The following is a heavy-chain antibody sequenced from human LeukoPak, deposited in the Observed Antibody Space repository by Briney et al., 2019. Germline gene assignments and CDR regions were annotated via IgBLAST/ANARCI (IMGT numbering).Heavy chain of an antibody. V-gene: IGHV1-69*06. CDR1: GGTFISYA. J-gene: IGHJ4*02. CDR2: IIPIFGTA. CDR3: AREAVAGTYSFDY. Sequence: GSSVKVSCKASGGTFISYAIIWVRQAPGQGLEWMGGIIPIFGTADYAQKFQGRITITADKSTSTAYMELSSLRSEDTAVYYCAREAVAGTYSFDYWGQGTLVTVSS. D-gene: IGHD6-19*01.